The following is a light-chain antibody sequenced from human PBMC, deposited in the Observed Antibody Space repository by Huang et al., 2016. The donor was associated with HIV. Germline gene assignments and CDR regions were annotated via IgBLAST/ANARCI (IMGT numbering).Light chain of an antibody. J-gene: IGKJ3*01. V-gene: IGKV1-39*01. CDR2: GAS. CDR1: QNISDF. CDR3: QESYNSLRFT. Sequence: DIEMTQSPSYLSASVGDRVTVTCRASQNISDFLNWYQQTPGKAPKLLIYGASNLQSDVPPRVGGSGSGTDFTLTINSLRPEDFATYFCQESYNSLRFTFGPGTTVDIK.